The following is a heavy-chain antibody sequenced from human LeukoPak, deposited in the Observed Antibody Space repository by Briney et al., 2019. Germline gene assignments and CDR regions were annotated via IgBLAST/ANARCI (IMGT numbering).Heavy chain of an antibody. J-gene: IGHJ4*02. Sequence: PGGSLRLSFAASGFTFSSYWMHWVRQAPGKGLVWVSRINTDGSITSYADSVKGRFTISRDNAKNTLYLQMNSLRAEDTAVYYCARVLQGEWFFDYWGQGTLVTVSS. CDR1: GFTFSSYW. CDR2: INTDGSIT. D-gene: IGHD3-3*01. V-gene: IGHV3-74*01. CDR3: ARVLQGEWFFDY.